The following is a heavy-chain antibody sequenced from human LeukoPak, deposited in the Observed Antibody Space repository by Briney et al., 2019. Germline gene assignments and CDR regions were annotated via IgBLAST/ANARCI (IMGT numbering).Heavy chain of an antibody. CDR3: ARTPAWFGDLFDY. V-gene: IGHV3-74*01. J-gene: IGHJ4*02. CDR1: GFTFSGYW. D-gene: IGHD3-10*01. Sequence: GSLRLSCAASGFTFSGYWMHWVRQAPGKGLVWVSRINSDGSSTSYADSVKGRFTISRDNAKNTLYLQMNSLRAEDTAVYYCARTPAWFGDLFDYWGQGTLVTVSS. CDR2: INSDGSST.